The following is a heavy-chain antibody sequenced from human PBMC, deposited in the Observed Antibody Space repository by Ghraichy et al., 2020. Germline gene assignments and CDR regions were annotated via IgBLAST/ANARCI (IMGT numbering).Heavy chain of an antibody. V-gene: IGHV1-18*01. Sequence: ASVKVSCKASGYTFTNYGITWVRQAPGQGLEWMGWINTDNGNTNYAQQLRDRVTLTTDTSTTTAYMELRSLRSDDTAVYYCARELFGYSTGWAFDYWGQGTLVTVSS. CDR2: INTDNGNT. CDR3: ARELFGYSTGWAFDY. CDR1: GYTFTNYG. J-gene: IGHJ4*02. D-gene: IGHD6-19*01.